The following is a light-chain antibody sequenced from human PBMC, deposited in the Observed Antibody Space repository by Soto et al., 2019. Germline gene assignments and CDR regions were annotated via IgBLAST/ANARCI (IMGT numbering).Light chain of an antibody. V-gene: IGKV3-20*01. CDR3: QQHTSSPHMYT. CDR2: AAS. CDR1: QSVSSDY. Sequence: EIVLTQSPGTLSLSPGERATLSCWASQSVSSDYLAWYQQKPGQAPRLLIYAASSRATGIPDRFSGGGSGTDFTLTISRLEPEDFAVYYCQQHTSSPHMYTFGQGTKLEIK. J-gene: IGKJ2*01.